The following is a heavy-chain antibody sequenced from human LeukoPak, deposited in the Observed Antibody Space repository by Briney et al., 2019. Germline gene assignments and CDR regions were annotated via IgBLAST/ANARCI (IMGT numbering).Heavy chain of an antibody. J-gene: IGHJ4*02. CDR2: ITGSGDTT. CDR3: AKAYGSSGYYLLRIDF. D-gene: IGHD3-22*01. V-gene: IGHV3-23*01. Sequence: GGSLRLSCAAAGLTFSSNAMTWVRQAPGKGLECVSAITGSGDTTYYADSVKGRFTISRDNSKKTLYLQMNSLRAEDTAIYYWAKAYGSSGYYLLRIDFWGQGTLVTVSS. CDR1: GLTFSSNA.